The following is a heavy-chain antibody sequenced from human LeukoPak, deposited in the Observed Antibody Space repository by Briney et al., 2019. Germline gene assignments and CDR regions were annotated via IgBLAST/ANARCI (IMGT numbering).Heavy chain of an antibody. CDR3: ARDPPSYYYGSGSSRGAFDI. CDR1: GGSISSSSYY. V-gene: IGHV4-39*07. D-gene: IGHD3-10*01. CDR2: IYYSGST. Sequence: SETLSLTCTVSGGSISSSSYYWGWIRQPPGKGLEWIGSIYYSGSTYYNPSLKSRVTISVDTSKNQFSLKLSSVTAADTAVYYCARDPPSYYYGSGSSRGAFDIWGQGTMVTVSS. J-gene: IGHJ3*02.